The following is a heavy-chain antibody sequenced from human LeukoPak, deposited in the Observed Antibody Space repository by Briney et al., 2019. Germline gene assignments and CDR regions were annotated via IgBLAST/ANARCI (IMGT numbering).Heavy chain of an antibody. D-gene: IGHD3-9*01. V-gene: IGHV3-21*04. CDR2: ISNSGSYI. J-gene: IGHJ4*02. Sequence: GGSLRLSCAASGFTFSSYSMNWVRQAPGKGLEWVSSISNSGSYIYYADSVKGRFTISRDNSKNTLYLQMNSLRVEDTAVYYCVSLGDILTGPSGWGQGTLVTVSS. CDR3: VSLGDILTGPSG. CDR1: GFTFSSYS.